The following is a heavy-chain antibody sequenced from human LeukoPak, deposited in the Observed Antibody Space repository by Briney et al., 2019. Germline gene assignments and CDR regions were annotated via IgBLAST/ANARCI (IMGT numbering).Heavy chain of an antibody. D-gene: IGHD4-17*01. CDR2: INPSKGGT. CDR1: GYAFTEHY. J-gene: IGHJ4*02. CDR3: ASTLKVTTPFSLRY. V-gene: IGHV1-2*02. Sequence: ASVKVSCKASGYAFTEHYINWVRQAPGQGLEWMGWINPSKGGTKYAPKFQGRVTMTRDMSISTAYMELTRLRSDDTAVYYCASTLKVTTPFSLRYWGQGTLVTVSS.